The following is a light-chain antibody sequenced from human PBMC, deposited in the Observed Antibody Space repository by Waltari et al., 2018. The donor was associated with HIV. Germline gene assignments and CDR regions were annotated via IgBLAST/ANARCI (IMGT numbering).Light chain of an antibody. CDR3: CSYAGSSTPRV. CDR1: RSAVGSYNL. CDR2: EVS. V-gene: IGLV2-23*02. Sequence: QSALTQPASVSGSPGQSIPISCTGTRSAVGSYNLVSCYQQHPGKAPKLMIYEVSKRPSGVSNRFSGSKSGNTASLTISGLQAEDEADYYCCSYAGSSTPRVFGGGTKLTVL. J-gene: IGLJ3*02.